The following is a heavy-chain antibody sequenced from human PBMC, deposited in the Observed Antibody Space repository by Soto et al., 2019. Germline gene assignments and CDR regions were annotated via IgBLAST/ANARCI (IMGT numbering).Heavy chain of an antibody. J-gene: IGHJ4*02. D-gene: IGHD5-18*01. CDR1: GYTFTSCD. V-gene: IGHV1-8*01. CDR3: AREGYGYSCFDY. CDR2: MNPNSGNT. Sequence: ASVKVSCKASGYTFTSCDINWVRQATGQGLEWMGWMNPNSGNTCYAHKFQGRFTMTRNTTISTAYMELSSLRSEDTAVYYCAREGYGYSCFDYWGQGTLVTVSS.